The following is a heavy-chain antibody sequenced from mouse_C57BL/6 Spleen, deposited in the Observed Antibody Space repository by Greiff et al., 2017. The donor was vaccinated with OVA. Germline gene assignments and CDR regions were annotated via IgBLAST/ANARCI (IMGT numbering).Heavy chain of an antibody. J-gene: IGHJ1*03. CDR1: GFTFSSYG. V-gene: IGHV5-6*01. Sequence: EVKLMESGGDLVKPGGSLKLSCAASGFTFSSYGMSWVRQTPDKRLEWVATISSGGSYTYYPDSVKGRFTISRDNAKNTLYLQMSSLKSEDTAMYYCARQGDSWYFDVWGTGTTVTVSS. CDR2: ISSGGSYT. CDR3: ARQGDSWYFDV. D-gene: IGHD2-13*01.